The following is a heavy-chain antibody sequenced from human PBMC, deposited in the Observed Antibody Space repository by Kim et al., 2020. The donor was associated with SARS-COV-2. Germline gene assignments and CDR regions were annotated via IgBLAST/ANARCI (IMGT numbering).Heavy chain of an antibody. CDR3: VRGRMGDSGWYGAY. Sequence: YVASVKDRFTISRDNAKNSLYLQMTSLRADDTAVYYCVRGRMGDSGWYGAYWGQGALVTVSS. J-gene: IGHJ4*02. D-gene: IGHD6-19*01. V-gene: IGHV3-7*01.